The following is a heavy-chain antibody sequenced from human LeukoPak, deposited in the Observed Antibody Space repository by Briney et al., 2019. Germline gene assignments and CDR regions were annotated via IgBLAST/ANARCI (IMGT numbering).Heavy chain of an antibody. V-gene: IGHV3-48*02. J-gene: IGHJ4*02. Sequence: PGGSLRLSCAASGFTFSSYSMNWVRQAPGKGLEWVSYISSSSSTIYYADSVKGRFTISRDNAKNSLYLQMNSQRDEDTAVYYWARGPPYRGQGTLVTVSS. CDR2: ISSSSSTI. CDR1: GFTFSSYS. CDR3: ARGPPY.